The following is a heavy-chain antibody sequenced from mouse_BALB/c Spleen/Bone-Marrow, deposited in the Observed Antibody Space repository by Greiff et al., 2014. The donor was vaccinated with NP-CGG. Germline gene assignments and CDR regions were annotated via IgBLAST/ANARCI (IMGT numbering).Heavy chain of an antibody. D-gene: IGHD1-1*01. CDR3: AREGSRLRGYFDV. Sequence: VQLQQSGAELVKPGALVKLSCKTSGYTFTSYWIQWVKQRPGQGLGWIGEIFPGTGTTYYNEKFKGKATLTIDTSSSTAYMQLSSLTSEDSAVYFCAREGSRLRGYFDVWGAGTTVTVSS. J-gene: IGHJ1*01. CDR2: IFPGTGTT. V-gene: IGHV1S132*01. CDR1: GYTFTSYW.